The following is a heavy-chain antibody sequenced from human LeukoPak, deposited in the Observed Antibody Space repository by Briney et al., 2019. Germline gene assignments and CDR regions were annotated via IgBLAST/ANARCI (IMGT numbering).Heavy chain of an antibody. Sequence: GGSLRLSCAASGFTFSSYAMSWVRQAPGKGLEWVSAISGSGGSTYYADSVKGRFTISRDNSKNTLYLQMNSLRAEDTAVYYCAKEFSPSDWNDFFRALDIWGQGTMVTVSS. J-gene: IGHJ3*02. CDR3: AKEFSPSDWNDFFRALDI. D-gene: IGHD1-1*01. CDR1: GFTFSSYA. CDR2: ISGSGGST. V-gene: IGHV3-23*01.